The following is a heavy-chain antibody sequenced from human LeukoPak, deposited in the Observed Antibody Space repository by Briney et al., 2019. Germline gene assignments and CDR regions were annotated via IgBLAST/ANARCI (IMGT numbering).Heavy chain of an antibody. CDR1: GYTFTSYY. V-gene: IGHV1-46*01. D-gene: IGHD3-10*01. Sequence: GASVKVSCKASGYTFTSYYMHWVRQAPGQGLEWMGIINPSGGSTSYAQKFQGRVTMTGDTSTSTVYMEPSSLRSEDTAVYYCARSDTPRGGYMDVWGKGTTVTISS. J-gene: IGHJ6*03. CDR2: INPSGGST. CDR3: ARSDTPRGGYMDV.